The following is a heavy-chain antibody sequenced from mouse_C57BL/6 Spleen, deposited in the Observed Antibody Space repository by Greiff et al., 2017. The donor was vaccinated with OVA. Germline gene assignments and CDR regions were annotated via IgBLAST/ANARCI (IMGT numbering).Heavy chain of an antibody. CDR3: ARMSSYDAMDY. CDR1: GFSLTSYG. Sequence: VKLQESGPGLVQPSQSLSITCTVSGFSLTSYGVHWVRQSPGKGLEWLGVIWSGGSTDYNAAFISRLSISKDNSKSQVFFKMNSLQADDTAIYYCARMSSYDAMDYWGQGTSVTVSS. V-gene: IGHV2-2*01. D-gene: IGHD1-1*01. J-gene: IGHJ4*01. CDR2: IWSGGST.